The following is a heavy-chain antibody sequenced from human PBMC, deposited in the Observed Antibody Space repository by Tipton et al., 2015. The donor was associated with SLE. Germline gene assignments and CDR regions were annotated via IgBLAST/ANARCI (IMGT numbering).Heavy chain of an antibody. J-gene: IGHJ4*02. D-gene: IGHD2-2*01. V-gene: IGHV4-59*12. CDR1: GGSISSYY. Sequence: TLSLTCTVSGGSISSYYWSWIRQPPGKGLEWIGYIHYSGSTNYNPSLKSRLTMSVNTSKNQFSLKLSSVTAADTAVYYCARIRPSADLDYWGQGTLVTVSS. CDR3: ARIRPSADLDY. CDR2: IHYSGST.